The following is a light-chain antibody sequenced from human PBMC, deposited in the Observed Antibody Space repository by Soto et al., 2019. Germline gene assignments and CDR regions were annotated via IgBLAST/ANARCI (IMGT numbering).Light chain of an antibody. CDR1: QSIRRQ. J-gene: IGKJ1*01. CDR3: LQYQSYWT. CDR2: QAS. V-gene: IGKV1-5*03. Sequence: DIQMTQSPSTLSASVGDRVSITCRASQSIRRQLAWYQQKPGKAPNLLIYQASNLETGVPSRFTGSGSGTEFTLTISSLQPDDLATDYCLQYQSYWTSGQGPTVEV.